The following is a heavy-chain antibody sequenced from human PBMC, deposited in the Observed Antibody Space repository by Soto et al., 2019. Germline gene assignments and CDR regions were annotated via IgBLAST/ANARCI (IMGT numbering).Heavy chain of an antibody. V-gene: IGHV1-69*08. D-gene: IGHD4-4*01. CDR1: GGTFSTYT. Sequence: QVQLVQSGAEVKKPGSSVKVSCKASGGTFSTYTITCVRQAPGQGLEWMGRIIPIIGIINYAQKFQGRVTIRADKFTGTAYMEMTGLRSDDTAVYYCAGDPDSHYNDSHASSYPWGQGTLVTVSS. CDR3: AGDPDSHYNDSHASSYP. J-gene: IGHJ5*02. CDR2: IIPIIGII.